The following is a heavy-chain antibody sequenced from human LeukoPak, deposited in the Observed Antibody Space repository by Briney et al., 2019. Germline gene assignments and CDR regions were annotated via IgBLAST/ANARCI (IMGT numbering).Heavy chain of an antibody. D-gene: IGHD2-15*01. CDR2: INPNSGGT. CDR1: GYTFTGYY. J-gene: IGHJ4*02. Sequence: APVKVSCKASGYTFTGYYMHWVRQAPGQGLEWMGWINPNSGGTNYAQKFQGRVTMTRDTSISTAYMELSRLRSDDTAVYYCAHYCSGGSCLDYWGQGTLVTVSS. V-gene: IGHV1-2*02. CDR3: AHYCSGGSCLDY.